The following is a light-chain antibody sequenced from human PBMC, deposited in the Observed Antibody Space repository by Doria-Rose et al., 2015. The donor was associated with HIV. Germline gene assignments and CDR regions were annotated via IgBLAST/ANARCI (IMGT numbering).Light chain of an antibody. CDR2: AAS. V-gene: IGKV1-27*01. CDR1: QDINNF. J-gene: IGKJ4*01. Sequence: TQSPSSLSASVGDSDTITCRASQDINNFLAWYQQKPGKLPKLLIYAASTLHSGVPSRFSGSGSGTDFTLTISSLQPEDVATYYCQKYNSAPLTFGGGTRVESK. CDR3: QKYNSAPLT.